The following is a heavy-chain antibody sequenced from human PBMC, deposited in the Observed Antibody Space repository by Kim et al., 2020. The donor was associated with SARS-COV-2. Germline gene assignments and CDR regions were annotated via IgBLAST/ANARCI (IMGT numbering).Heavy chain of an antibody. D-gene: IGHD3-10*01. CDR3: AKATGVSPAGDYFDY. J-gene: IGHJ4*02. V-gene: IGHV3-23*01. Sequence: ASVKGRFTISRDNSKNTLYLQMNSLRAEDTAVYYCAKATGVSPAGDYFDYWGQGTLVTISS.